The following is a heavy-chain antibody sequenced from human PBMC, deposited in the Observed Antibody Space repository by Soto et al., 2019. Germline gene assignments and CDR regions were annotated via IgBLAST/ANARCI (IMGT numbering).Heavy chain of an antibody. D-gene: IGHD3-10*01. CDR3: AKGTASLRLWFGELPLPDY. CDR1: GFTFSSYA. V-gene: IGHV3-23*01. J-gene: IGHJ4*02. Sequence: PGGSLRLSCAASGFTFSSYAMSWVRQAPGKGLEWVSAISGSGGSTYYADSVKGRFTISGDNSKNTLYLQMNSLRAEDTAVYYCAKGTASLRLWFGELPLPDYWGQGTLVTVSS. CDR2: ISGSGGST.